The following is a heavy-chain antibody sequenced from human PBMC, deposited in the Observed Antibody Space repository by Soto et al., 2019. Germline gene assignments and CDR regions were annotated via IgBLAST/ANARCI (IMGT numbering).Heavy chain of an antibody. J-gene: IGHJ6*02. D-gene: IGHD2-15*01. CDR1: GFTFSNYG. V-gene: IGHV3-30*18. CDR2: ISYDGSNK. CDR3: AKLDEGGLQYAYYAMDV. Sequence: QVHLVESGGGVVQPGRSPRLSCVASGFTFSNYGMHWVRQAPGKGLEWVAVISYDGSNKYYADSVKVRFTISRDNSKNTLYLQMTSLRTEDTALYYCAKLDEGGLQYAYYAMDVWGQGTTVTVSS.